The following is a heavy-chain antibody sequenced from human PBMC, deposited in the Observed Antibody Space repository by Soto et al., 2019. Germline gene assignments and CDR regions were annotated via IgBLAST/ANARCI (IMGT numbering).Heavy chain of an antibody. Sequence: PGGSLRLSCAASGFNFSNYFMHWVRQVPGEGLVWVSRMSGDGKTISYADSVKGRFTISRDNAKNTLYLQMNSLRVEDTAVYYCARTYVPGIAGFDPWGQGTLVTVSS. D-gene: IGHD1-1*01. CDR2: MSGDGKTI. CDR1: GFNFSNYF. J-gene: IGHJ5*02. CDR3: ARTYVPGIAGFDP. V-gene: IGHV3-74*01.